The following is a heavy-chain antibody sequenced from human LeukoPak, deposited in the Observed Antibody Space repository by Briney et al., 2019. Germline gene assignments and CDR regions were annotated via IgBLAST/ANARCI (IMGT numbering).Heavy chain of an antibody. Sequence: GGSLRLSCAASGFTFNNYAMSWVRQAPGKGLEWVAAISGNGGRTYYTDSVKGRFTISRDDPKNTLYLLMNSLSAEDTALYYCAKEQTSSGYFDYWGQGTLVTVSS. J-gene: IGHJ4*02. V-gene: IGHV3-23*01. CDR1: GFTFNNYA. CDR2: ISGNGGRT. D-gene: IGHD3-10*01. CDR3: AKEQTSSGYFDY.